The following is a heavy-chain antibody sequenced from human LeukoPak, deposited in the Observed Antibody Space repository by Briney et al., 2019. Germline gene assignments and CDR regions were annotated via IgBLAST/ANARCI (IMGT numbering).Heavy chain of an antibody. Sequence: SETLSLTCTVSGGSISSYYWTWIRQPAGKGLEWIGRVYTSGNTYYNPSLKSRVTISVDTSKNQFSLKLSSVTAADTAVYYCARVYYYDNSGYGKDYFDYWGQGTLVTVSS. CDR2: VYTSGNT. V-gene: IGHV4-4*07. CDR1: GGSISSYY. CDR3: ARVYYYDNSGYGKDYFDY. J-gene: IGHJ4*02. D-gene: IGHD3-22*01.